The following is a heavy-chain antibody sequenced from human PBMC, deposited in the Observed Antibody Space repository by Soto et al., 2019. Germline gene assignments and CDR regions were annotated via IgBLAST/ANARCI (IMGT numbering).Heavy chain of an antibody. D-gene: IGHD6-13*01. CDR2: INPNSGGT. CDR1: GYTFTGYY. CDR3: ARGPSPLEPSIYSSTRYYYGMDF. Sequence: ASVKVSCNASGYTFTGYYMHWVRQAPGQGLEGMGWINPNSGGTNYAQKFQGWVTMTRDTSISTAYMELSRLRSDDTAVYYCARGPSPLEPSIYSSTRYYYGMDFWGQGTTVTVSS. J-gene: IGHJ6*02. V-gene: IGHV1-2*04.